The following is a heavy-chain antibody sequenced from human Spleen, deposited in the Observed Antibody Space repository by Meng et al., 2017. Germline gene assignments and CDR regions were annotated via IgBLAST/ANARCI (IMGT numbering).Heavy chain of an antibody. CDR3: ARGTYHYASSGYYSLDY. CDR1: GGSFSGYY. Sequence: SETLSLTCAVYGGSFSGYYWSWIRQPPGKGLEWIGYIYYSGSTNYNPSLKSRVTISVDTSKNQFSLKLSSVTAADTAVYYCARGTYHYASSGYYSLDYWGQGTLVTVSS. D-gene: IGHD3-22*01. CDR2: IYYSGST. J-gene: IGHJ4*02. V-gene: IGHV4-59*01.